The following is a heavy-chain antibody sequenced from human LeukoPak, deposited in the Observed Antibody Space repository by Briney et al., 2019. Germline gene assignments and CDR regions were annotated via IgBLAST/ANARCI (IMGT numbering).Heavy chain of an antibody. CDR3: ARSIPAGNRR. CDR2: ISSSGSTI. J-gene: IGHJ4*02. V-gene: IGHV3-11*01. CDR1: RFNFSDYY. D-gene: IGHD2-2*01. Sequence: PGGSPRISRGAPRFNFSDYYKNWIRQAPGEGLEWVSYISSSGSTIDYADSVKGRFTISRDNAKNSLYLQMNSLRAEDTAVYYCARSIPAGNRRWGQGTLVTVSS.